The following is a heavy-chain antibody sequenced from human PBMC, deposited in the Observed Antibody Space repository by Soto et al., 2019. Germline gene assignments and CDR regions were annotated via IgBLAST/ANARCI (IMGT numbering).Heavy chain of an antibody. CDR1: GFTFSDYY. J-gene: IGHJ4*02. CDR3: ARDPRLSIAEPYYLDY. V-gene: IGHV3-11*06. CDR2: ISSSTSYT. Sequence: PGGSLRLSCAASGFTFSDYYMSWIRQAPGQGLEWVSYISSSTSYTNYADSVKGRFTISRDNAKNSLYLQMNSLRAEDTALYYCARDPRLSIAEPYYLDYWGLGTLVTVSS. D-gene: IGHD6-6*01.